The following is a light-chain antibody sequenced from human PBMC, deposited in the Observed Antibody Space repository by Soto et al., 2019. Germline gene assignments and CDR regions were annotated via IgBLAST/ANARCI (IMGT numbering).Light chain of an antibody. Sequence: EIVMTQSPATLSVSPGERASLSCRASQSVNRNLAWYQQKPGQAPRLLIFGPSTRATGVPGRFSGSGSGTEFTLTISSLQSEDFAVYYCQQYGSSPETFSQGTKVDIK. CDR1: QSVNRN. CDR3: QQYGSSPET. CDR2: GPS. V-gene: IGKV3-15*01. J-gene: IGKJ1*01.